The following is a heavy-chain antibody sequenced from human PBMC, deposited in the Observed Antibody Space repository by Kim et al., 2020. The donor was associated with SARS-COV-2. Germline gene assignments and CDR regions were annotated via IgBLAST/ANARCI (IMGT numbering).Heavy chain of an antibody. J-gene: IGHJ4*02. D-gene: IGHD3-9*01. CDR1: GGSISSYY. CDR2: IYYSGST. V-gene: IGHV4-59*01. Sequence: SETLSLTCTVSGGSISSYYWSWIRQPPGKGLEWIGYIYYSGSTNYNPSLKSRVTISVDTSKNQFSLKLSSVTAADTAVYYCARGGVLRYFDQWGFFDYWGQGTLVTVSS. CDR3: ARGGVLRYFDQWGFFDY.